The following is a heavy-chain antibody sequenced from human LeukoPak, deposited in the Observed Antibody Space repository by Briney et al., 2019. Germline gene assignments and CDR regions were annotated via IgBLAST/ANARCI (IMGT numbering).Heavy chain of an antibody. Sequence: GSLRLSCASSGFTFDYYGLTWVRQAPGKGLELVSGINWNGGSTGYADPVKGRFTISRDNAKNFLYLQMNSLRAEDTALYYCARDRDSSSGYYYLFDYWGQGTLVTVSS. CDR3: ARDRDSSSGYYYLFDY. D-gene: IGHD3-22*01. J-gene: IGHJ4*02. CDR1: GFTFDYYG. CDR2: INWNGGST. V-gene: IGHV3-20*04.